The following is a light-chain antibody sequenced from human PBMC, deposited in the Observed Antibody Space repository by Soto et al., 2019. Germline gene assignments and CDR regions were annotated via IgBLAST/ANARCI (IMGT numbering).Light chain of an antibody. V-gene: IGKV3-20*01. CDR1: QSVSSNY. J-gene: IGKJ1*01. CDR2: GAS. CDR3: QQFGDSGWT. Sequence: EIVLTQSPGTLSLSPGERATLSCRASQSVSSNYLAWYQQKPGQAPRLLIYGASSRATGIPDRFSGSGSGTDFTLTISRLEPEDFALYYCQQFGDSGWTFGQGTKVDNK.